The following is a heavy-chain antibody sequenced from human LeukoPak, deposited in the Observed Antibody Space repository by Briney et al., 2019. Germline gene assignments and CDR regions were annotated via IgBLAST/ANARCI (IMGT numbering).Heavy chain of an antibody. J-gene: IGHJ4*02. CDR3: ARIGYSSSCTDY. D-gene: IGHD2-2*01. CDR1: GFTFNNYW. Sequence: GGSLRLSCAASGFTFNNYWMTWVRQAPGKGLEWVANIKQDGSQKYYVDSVKGRFTISRDNAKNSVYLQMNSLRAGDTGIYYCARIGYSSSCTDYWGQGTLVTVSS. CDR2: IKQDGSQK. V-gene: IGHV3-7*01.